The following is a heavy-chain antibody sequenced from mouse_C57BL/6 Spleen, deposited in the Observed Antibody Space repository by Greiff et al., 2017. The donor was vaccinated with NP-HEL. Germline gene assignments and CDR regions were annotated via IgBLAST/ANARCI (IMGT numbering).Heavy chain of an antibody. Sequence: QVQLQQPGAELVRPGSSVKLSCKASGYTFTSYWMDWVKQRPGQGLEWIGNIYPSDSETHYNQKFKDKATLTVDKSSSTAYMQLSSLTSEDSAVYYCASWDDYDVGFAYWGQGTLVTVSA. CDR1: GYTFTSYW. CDR3: ASWDDYDVGFAY. J-gene: IGHJ3*01. D-gene: IGHD2-4*01. CDR2: IYPSDSET. V-gene: IGHV1-61*01.